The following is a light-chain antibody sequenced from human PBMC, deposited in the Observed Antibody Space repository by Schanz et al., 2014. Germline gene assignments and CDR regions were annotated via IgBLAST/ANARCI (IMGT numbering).Light chain of an antibody. CDR2: AAS. J-gene: IGKJ5*01. CDR3: QQFHTYPLT. CDR1: PAISSY. Sequence: IQLTQSPSSLSASIGDRVTLSCRASPAISSYLAWYQQKPGKAPKLLIYAASTLQSGVPSRFSGSGSGTDFTQPISSLQPEDFATYYCQQFHTYPLTFGQGTRLDI. V-gene: IGKV1-9*01.